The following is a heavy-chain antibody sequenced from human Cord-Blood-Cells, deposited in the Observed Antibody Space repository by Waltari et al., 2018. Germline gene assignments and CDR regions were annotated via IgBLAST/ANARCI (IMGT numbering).Heavy chain of an antibody. D-gene: IGHD3-10*01. Sequence: QVQLQESGPGLVKPSQTLSLTCTVSGGSISSGGYSWSCIRQHPGKGLAWIWYIYYRGSTYYNPSLKSRVTISVDTSKNQFSLKLSSVTAADTAVYYCARGEEYYGSGSLFEYWGQGTLVTVSS. CDR3: ARGEEYYGSGSLFEY. V-gene: IGHV4-31*03. J-gene: IGHJ4*02. CDR2: IYYRGST. CDR1: GGSISSGGYS.